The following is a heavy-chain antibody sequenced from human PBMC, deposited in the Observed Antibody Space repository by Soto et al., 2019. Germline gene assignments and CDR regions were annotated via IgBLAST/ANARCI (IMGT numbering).Heavy chain of an antibody. J-gene: IGHJ5*01. CDR3: TSDTFGLRDT. D-gene: IGHD3-16*01. CDR2: INPAGTIT. V-gene: IGHV3-74*01. Sequence: MQMVESGGGSVQPGGSLRLSCAASGFPFSHYWMHWVRQTPGKGLVWVSRINPAGTITNYADSVEGRFTISRDNADSALFLQMNSLSADDTAIYYCTSDTFGLRDTWGHGTLVTVSS. CDR1: GFPFSHYW.